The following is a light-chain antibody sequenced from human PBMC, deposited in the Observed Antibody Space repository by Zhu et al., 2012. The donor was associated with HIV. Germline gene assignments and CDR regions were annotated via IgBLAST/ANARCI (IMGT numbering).Light chain of an antibody. V-gene: IGKV1-5*03. CDR1: HTISTW. CDR2: KAS. CDR3: QEYNRFPYT. J-gene: IGKJ2*01. Sequence: DIQMTQSPSTLSASVGDRVTITCRSRHTISTWLAWFQQKPGKAPNLLIYKASILQDGVPSRFSGSGSGTEFTLTINSLQPDDSATYYCQEYNRFPYTFGQGTKLEI.